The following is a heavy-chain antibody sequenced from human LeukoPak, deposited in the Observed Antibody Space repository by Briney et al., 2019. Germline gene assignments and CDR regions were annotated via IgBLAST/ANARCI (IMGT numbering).Heavy chain of an antibody. Sequence: ASVKVSCKASGYTFTSYGTSWVRQAPGQGLEGMGWISTHNGNTNYAQKLQGRVTMTTDTSTSTAYMELRSLRSDDTAVYYCARLYYYDSSGWFDYWGQGTLVTVSS. J-gene: IGHJ4*02. CDR2: ISTHNGNT. CDR1: GYTFTSYG. V-gene: IGHV1-18*04. D-gene: IGHD3-22*01. CDR3: ARLYYYDSSGWFDY.